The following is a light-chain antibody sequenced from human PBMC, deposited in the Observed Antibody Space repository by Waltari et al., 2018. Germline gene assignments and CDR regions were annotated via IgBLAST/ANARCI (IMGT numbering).Light chain of an antibody. J-gene: IGKJ1*01. CDR3: QQYYTYPWT. V-gene: IGKV1-8*01. CDR1: QSIRSY. Sequence: AIRMTQSPSSLSASTGDSVTITCRANQSIRSYLAWYQQKPGKAPNLLIYAASTFQSGVPSRFSGSGSRTDFTLTISCLQSEDFATFYCQQYYTYPWTFGQGTKVEVK. CDR2: AAS.